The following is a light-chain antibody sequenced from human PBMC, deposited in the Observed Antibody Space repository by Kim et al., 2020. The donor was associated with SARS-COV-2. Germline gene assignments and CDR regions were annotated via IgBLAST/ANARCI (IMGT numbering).Light chain of an antibody. CDR1: SGHSSYA. CDR3: QTWGTGILV. CDR2: LNSDGSH. Sequence: ASVKLTCTLSSGHSSYAIAWHQQQPEKGPRYLMKLNSDGSHSKGDGIPDRFSGSSSGAERYLTNSSLQSEDEADYYCQTWGTGILVFGGGTKLTVL. V-gene: IGLV4-69*01. J-gene: IGLJ2*01.